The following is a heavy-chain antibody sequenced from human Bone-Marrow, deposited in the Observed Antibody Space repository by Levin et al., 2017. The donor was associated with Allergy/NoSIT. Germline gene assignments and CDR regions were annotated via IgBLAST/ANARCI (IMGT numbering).Heavy chain of an antibody. V-gene: IGHV4-59*01. D-gene: IGHD3-10*01. CDR3: ARNAPLSGSYYWYFDY. CDR2: IYYSGST. J-gene: IGHJ4*02. CDR1: GGSISSYY. Sequence: SETLSLTCTVSGGSISSYYWSWIRQPPGKGLEWIGYIYYSGSTNYNPSLKSRVTISVDTSKNQFSLKLSSVTAADTAVYYCARNAPLSGSYYWYFDYWGQGTLVTVSS.